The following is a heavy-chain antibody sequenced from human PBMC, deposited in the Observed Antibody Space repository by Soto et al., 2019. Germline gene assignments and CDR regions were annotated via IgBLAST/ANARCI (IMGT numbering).Heavy chain of an antibody. J-gene: IGHJ3*02. CDR2: IYYSGST. D-gene: IGHD2-15*01. CDR3: ARDRPGGRLGGVAAFDI. Sequence: QVQLQESGPGLVKPSETLSLTCTVSGGSVSSGSYYWSWIRQPPGKGLEWIGYIYYSGSTNYNPSLKSRVTISVDTSKNQFSLKLSSVTAADTAVYYCARDRPGGRLGGVAAFDIWGQGTMVTVSS. CDR1: GGSVSSGSYY. V-gene: IGHV4-61*01.